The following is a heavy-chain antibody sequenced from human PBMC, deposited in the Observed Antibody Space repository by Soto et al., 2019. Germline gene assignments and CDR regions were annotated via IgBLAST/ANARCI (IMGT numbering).Heavy chain of an antibody. CDR1: GFDFSGAW. J-gene: IGHJ4*02. CDR2: IKSKHEGVTK. Sequence: DVQLVESGGGLVRPGGSLRLSCAVSGFDFSGAWMTWVRQVPGKGLEWIGRIKSKHEGVTKDYAAPVRGRFSISRDDSQNTVFLQMNSLETEDSAVYYCTTVILFSGTFLPFWGQGARVTVSS. D-gene: IGHD2-21*01. CDR3: TTVILFSGTFLPF. V-gene: IGHV3-15*01.